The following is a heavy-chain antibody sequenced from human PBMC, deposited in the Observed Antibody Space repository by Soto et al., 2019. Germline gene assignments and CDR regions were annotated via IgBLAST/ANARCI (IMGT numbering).Heavy chain of an antibody. CDR3: ARGGDYVSYYYYGMDV. CDR1: GYTFTGYY. CDR2: INPNSGGT. V-gene: IGHV1-2*04. D-gene: IGHD4-17*01. Sequence: ASVKVSCKASGYTFTGYYMHWVRQAPGQGLEWMGWINPNSGGTNYAQKFQGWVTMTRDTSISTAYMELSRLRSDDTAVYYCARGGDYVSYYYYGMDVWGQGTTVNVSS. J-gene: IGHJ6*02.